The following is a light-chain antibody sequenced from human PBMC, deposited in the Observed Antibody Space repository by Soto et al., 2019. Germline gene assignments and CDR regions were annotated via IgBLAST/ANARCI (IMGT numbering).Light chain of an antibody. V-gene: IGKV3-20*01. J-gene: IGKJ1*01. CDR2: GAS. CDR3: QQYGSSPRT. CDR1: QSVSSSY. Sequence: EIVLTQSPVTLSLSPGERATLSCRASQSVSSSYLAWYQQKPGQAPRLLIYGASSRATGIPDRFSGSGSGTDFTLTISRLEPEDFAVNYCQQYGSSPRTLGQGTKVDIK.